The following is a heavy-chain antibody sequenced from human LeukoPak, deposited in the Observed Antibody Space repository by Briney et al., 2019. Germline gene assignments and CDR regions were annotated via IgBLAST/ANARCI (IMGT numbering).Heavy chain of an antibody. V-gene: IGHV1-8*01. D-gene: IGHD1-26*01. J-gene: IGHJ3*02. CDR1: EYTFTSYD. CDR3: ARAFRVGATTTRAFDI. Sequence: ASVKVSCKASEYTFTSYDSKWVRQVTGQGLEWMGWMNANSGNTGYAQSFQGRVTMTRNTSISTAYMQLSSLRSEDTAVYYCARAFRVGATTTRAFDIWGQRTMVTVSS. CDR2: MNANSGNT.